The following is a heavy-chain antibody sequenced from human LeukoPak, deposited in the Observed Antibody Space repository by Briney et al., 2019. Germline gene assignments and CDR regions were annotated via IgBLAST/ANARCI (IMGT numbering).Heavy chain of an antibody. CDR2: IYHSGST. CDR1: GGSISTYY. V-gene: IGHV4-59*01. J-gene: IGHJ4*02. Sequence: SETLSLTCTLSGGSISTYYWSWIRQPPGKGLEWVGYIYHSGSTNYNPSLKSRVTISADTSKNQFSLKLSSVTAADTAVYYCARGGGYASPIGYWGQGALVTVSS. CDR3: ARGGGYASPIGY. D-gene: IGHD5-12*01.